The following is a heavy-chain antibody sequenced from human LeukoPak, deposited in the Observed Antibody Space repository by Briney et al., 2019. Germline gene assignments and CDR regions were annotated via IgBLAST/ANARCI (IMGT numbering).Heavy chain of an antibody. D-gene: IGHD6-19*01. CDR1: GGSFSGYY. J-gene: IGHJ4*02. CDR2: INHSGST. CDR3: ARGAAGNVRDFDY. Sequence: NPSETLSLTCAVYGGSFSGYYWSWIRQPPGKGLEWIGEINHSGSTNYNPSLKSRVTISVDTSKNQFSLKLSPVTAADTAVYYCARGAAGNVRDFDYWGQGTLVTVSS. V-gene: IGHV4-34*01.